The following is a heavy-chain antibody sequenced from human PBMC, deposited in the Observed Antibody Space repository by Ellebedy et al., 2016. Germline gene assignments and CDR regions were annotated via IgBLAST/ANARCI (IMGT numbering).Heavy chain of an antibody. CDR1: GYTFTSYY. CDR2: INPSGGST. Sequence: ASVKVSXXASGYTFTSYYMHWVRQAPGQGLEWMGIINPSGGSTSYAQKFQGRVTMTEDTSTDTAYMELSSLRSEDTAVYYCATQIKRFGEPNDYWGQGTLVTVSS. CDR3: ATQIKRFGEPNDY. D-gene: IGHD3-10*01. V-gene: IGHV1-46*01. J-gene: IGHJ4*02.